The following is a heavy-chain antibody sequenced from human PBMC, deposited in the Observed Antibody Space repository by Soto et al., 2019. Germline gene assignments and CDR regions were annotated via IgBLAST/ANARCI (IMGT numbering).Heavy chain of an antibody. CDR3: ARQIYDSDTGPNFQYYFDS. V-gene: IGHV5-10-1*01. CDR1: GYSFAGYW. Sequence: GESLKISCKGSGYSFAGYWITWVRQKPGKGLEGMGRIDPSDSQTYYSPSFRGHVTISATKSITTVFLQWSSLRASDTAMYYCARQIYDSDTGPNFQYYFDSWGQGTPVTVSS. D-gene: IGHD3-22*01. J-gene: IGHJ4*02. CDR2: IDPSDSQT.